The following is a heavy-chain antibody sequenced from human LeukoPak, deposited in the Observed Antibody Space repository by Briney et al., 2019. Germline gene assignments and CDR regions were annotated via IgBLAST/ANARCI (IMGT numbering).Heavy chain of an antibody. Sequence: ASVKVSCKASGYTFTSYDINWVRQATGQGLEWMGWMNPNSGNTGYAQKFQGRVTMTRNTSISTAYMELSSLRSEDTAVYYCARGPTYYDILTGYYNSWFDPWGQGTLVTVSS. CDR2: MNPNSGNT. CDR3: ARGPTYYDILTGYYNSWFDP. V-gene: IGHV1-8*01. J-gene: IGHJ5*02. D-gene: IGHD3-9*01. CDR1: GYTFTSYD.